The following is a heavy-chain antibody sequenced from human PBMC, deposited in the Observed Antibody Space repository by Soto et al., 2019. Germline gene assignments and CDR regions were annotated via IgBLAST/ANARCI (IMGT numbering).Heavy chain of an antibody. V-gene: IGHV4-38-2*02. D-gene: IGHD2-2*01. CDR1: GYSISSCYY. CDR2: IYHSGGT. Sequence: SETLSLTCAVSGYSISSCYYWGWIRQPPGKGLEWNGSIYHSGGTYYNPSLKSRLAISVDTSNNQFSLKLGSVTAADTAVYYCARDKVVVPAAPPDAFHIWGQGTMVTVSS. J-gene: IGHJ3*02. CDR3: ARDKVVVPAAPPDAFHI.